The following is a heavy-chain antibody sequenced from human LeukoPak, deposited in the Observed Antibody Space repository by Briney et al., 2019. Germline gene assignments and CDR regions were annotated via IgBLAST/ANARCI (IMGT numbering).Heavy chain of an antibody. CDR2: IYYSGST. D-gene: IGHD3-22*01. CDR1: GGSISSYY. Sequence: PSETLSLTCTVSGGSISSYYWSWIRQPPGKGLEWIGYIYYSGSTNYNPSLKSRVTISVDTSKNQFSLQLSSVTAADTAVYYCARETYYYDSSGYPLGYWGQGTLVTVSS. J-gene: IGHJ4*02. CDR3: ARETYYYDSSGYPLGY. V-gene: IGHV4-59*01.